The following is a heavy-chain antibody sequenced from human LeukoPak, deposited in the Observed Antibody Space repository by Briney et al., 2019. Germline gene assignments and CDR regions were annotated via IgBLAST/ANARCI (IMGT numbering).Heavy chain of an antibody. J-gene: IGHJ4*02. Sequence: SETLSLTCTVSGGSISSYYWSWIRQPPGKGLEWIGYIYYSGSTNYNPSLKSRVTISVDTSKNQFSLKLSSVTAADTAVYYCARVPYYDFWSGNDYWGQGTLVTVSS. CDR2: IYYSGST. D-gene: IGHD3-3*01. CDR3: ARVPYYDFWSGNDY. CDR1: GGSISSYY. V-gene: IGHV4-59*01.